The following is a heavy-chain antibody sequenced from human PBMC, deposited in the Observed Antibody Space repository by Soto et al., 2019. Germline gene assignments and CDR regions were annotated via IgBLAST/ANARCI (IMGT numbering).Heavy chain of an antibody. CDR1: GYFIRNGYY. Sequence: PSETLSLTCAVSGYFIRNGYYWGWVRHSPGKGLEWIGRIYQSGTTHYSPSLKSRVTISIDTSKNQVSLNLTSVTAADTAVYFCARDRTTTMLRGAGGMDVWGRGTTVTVSS. CDR2: IYQSGTT. CDR3: ARDRTTTMLRGAGGMDV. V-gene: IGHV4-38-2*02. D-gene: IGHD3-10*01. J-gene: IGHJ6*02.